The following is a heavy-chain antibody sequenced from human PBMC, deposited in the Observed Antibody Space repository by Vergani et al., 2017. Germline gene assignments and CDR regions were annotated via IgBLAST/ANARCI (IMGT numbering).Heavy chain of an antibody. CDR3: ATMGITMVRGVINDAFDI. CDR2: FDPEDGET. CDR1: GYTLTELS. Sequence: QVQLVQSGAEVKKPGASVKVSCKVSGYTLTELSMHWVRQAPGKGLEWMGGFDPEDGETIYAQKFQGRVTMTEDTSTDTAYMELSSLISEDTAVYYCATMGITMVRGVINDAFDIWGQGTMVTVSS. J-gene: IGHJ3*02. D-gene: IGHD3-10*01. V-gene: IGHV1-24*01.